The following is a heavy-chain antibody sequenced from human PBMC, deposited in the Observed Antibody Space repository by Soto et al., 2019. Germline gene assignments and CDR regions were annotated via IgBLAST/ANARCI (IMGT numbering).Heavy chain of an antibody. CDR2: IYSGGTT. D-gene: IGHD3-10*01. Sequence: EVQLVESGGGLVQPGGSLRLSCAASGFTVSSNYMTWVRQAPGKGLEWVSNIYSGGTTSYADSVKGRFTISRDNSKNTLCLQMNSRRDDDTAVYYCASGASGNYRWGQGTLVTVSS. CDR1: GFTVSSNY. V-gene: IGHV3-66*01. CDR3: ASGASGNYR. J-gene: IGHJ4*02.